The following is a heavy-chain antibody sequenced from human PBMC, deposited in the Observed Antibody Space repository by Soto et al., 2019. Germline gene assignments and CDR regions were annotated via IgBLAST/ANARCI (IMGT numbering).Heavy chain of an antibody. J-gene: IGHJ4*02. CDR3: AKEGDIVVVPAAPPSPGYFDY. V-gene: IGHV3-30*18. CDR1: GFTFSSYG. Sequence: QVQLVESGGGVVQPGRSLRLSCAASGFTFSSYGMHWVRQAPGKGLEWVAVISYDGSNKYYADSVKGRFTISRDNSKNTLYLQMNRLIAEDTAVYYCAKEGDIVVVPAAPPSPGYFDYWGQGTLVTVSS. D-gene: IGHD2-2*01. CDR2: ISYDGSNK.